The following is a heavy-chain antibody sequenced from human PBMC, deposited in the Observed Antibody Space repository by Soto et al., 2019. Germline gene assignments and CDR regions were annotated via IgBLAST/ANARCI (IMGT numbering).Heavy chain of an antibody. V-gene: IGHV3-48*02. CDR1: GFTFSSYS. CDR2: ISTSGSTI. CDR3: ARDPPTGDPPDAFDI. J-gene: IGHJ3*02. D-gene: IGHD7-27*01. Sequence: EVQLVESGGGLVQPGGSLRLSCAASGFTFSSYSMNWVRQAPGKGLEWVSYISTSGSTIYYADSVKGRFTISRDNAKNLLYLQMHSLRDEDTAVYYCARDPPTGDPPDAFDIWGQGTMVTVSS.